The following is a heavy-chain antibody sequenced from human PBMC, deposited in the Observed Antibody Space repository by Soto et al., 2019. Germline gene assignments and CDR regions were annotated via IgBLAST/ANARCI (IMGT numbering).Heavy chain of an antibody. CDR1: GFVFSSYW. D-gene: IGHD3-10*01. V-gene: IGHV3-7*03. CDR2: IKHDGSDS. J-gene: IGHJ6*02. CDR3: ARGIGVDD. Sequence: PGWALRLFCAASGFVFSSYWMSLGRYAPGNGLEWVPNIKHDGSDSYDVEPLTGRFTISTDTAKDSLSLQIISLRAEDTAVYYCARGIGVDDWVQGTTVTDSS.